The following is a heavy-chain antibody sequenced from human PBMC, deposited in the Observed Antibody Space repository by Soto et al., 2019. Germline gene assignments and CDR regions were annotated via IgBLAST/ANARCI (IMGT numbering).Heavy chain of an antibody. J-gene: IGHJ4*02. CDR2: IIPILGIA. CDR3: ARDRYDYGDYVNPYYFDY. Sequence: SVKVSCKASGGTFSSYTISWVRQAPGQGLEWMGRIIPILGIANYAQKFQGRVTITADKSTSTAYMELSSLRSEDTAVYYCARDRYDYGDYVNPYYFDYWGQGTLVTVS. CDR1: GGTFSSYT. D-gene: IGHD4-17*01. V-gene: IGHV1-69*04.